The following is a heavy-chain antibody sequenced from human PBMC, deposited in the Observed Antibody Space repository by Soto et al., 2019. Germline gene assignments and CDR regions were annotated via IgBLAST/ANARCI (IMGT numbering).Heavy chain of an antibody. D-gene: IGHD3-22*01. J-gene: IGHJ6*02. CDR2: IIPFFKGT. Sequence: VASVKVSCKASGGAFSGHAISWLRQAPGQGLEWMGQIIPFFKGTKYAQKFQGRVTITADDSTSTAYMDLSGLTSEDTAVYYCARDVPLNYYDSTYSYYALDVWGQGTTVTVSS. CDR1: GGAFSGHA. V-gene: IGHV1-69*13. CDR3: ARDVPLNYYDSTYSYYALDV.